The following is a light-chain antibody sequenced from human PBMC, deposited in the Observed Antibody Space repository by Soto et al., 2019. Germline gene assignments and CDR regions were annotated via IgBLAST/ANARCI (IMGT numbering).Light chain of an antibody. J-gene: IGKJ1*01. Sequence: DIQMTQSPSTLSGSVGDRVTITCRASQTISSWLAWYQQKPGKAPKLLIYKASTLKSGVPSRFSGSGSGTEFTLTISSLQLDDFETYYCQHYNSYSEAFGQGTKVDIK. V-gene: IGKV1-5*03. CDR3: QHYNSYSEA. CDR1: QTISSW. CDR2: KAS.